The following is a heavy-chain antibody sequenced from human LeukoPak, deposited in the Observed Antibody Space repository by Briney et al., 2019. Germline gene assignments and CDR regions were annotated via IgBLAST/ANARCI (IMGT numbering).Heavy chain of an antibody. Sequence: GGSLRLSCAASGFTFSSYSMNWVRQAPGKGLEWVSSISSSSTYIYYADSVKGRFTISRDNAKISLFLQMNSLRAEDTALYYCARGGYSSGWYWYFDLWGRGTLVTVSS. D-gene: IGHD6-19*01. V-gene: IGHV3-21*01. CDR3: ARGGYSSGWYWYFDL. CDR1: GFTFSSYS. CDR2: ISSSSTYI. J-gene: IGHJ2*01.